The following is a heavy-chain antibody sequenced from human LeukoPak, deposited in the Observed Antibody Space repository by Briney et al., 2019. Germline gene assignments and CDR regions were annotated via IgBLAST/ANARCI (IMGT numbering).Heavy chain of an antibody. D-gene: IGHD5-18*01. J-gene: IGHJ4*02. CDR3: AKETAMVIPDLLDY. V-gene: IGHV3-23*01. CDR2: ISSSGSNT. Sequence: PGGSLTLSCAASTFTFSIFAMSWVRQAPGKVLVWVSDISSSGSNTFYADSVKGRFTISRANYKHTLYLQMHSLRAEDTAVYYCAKETAMVIPDLLDYWGQGTLVTVSS. CDR1: TFTFSIFA.